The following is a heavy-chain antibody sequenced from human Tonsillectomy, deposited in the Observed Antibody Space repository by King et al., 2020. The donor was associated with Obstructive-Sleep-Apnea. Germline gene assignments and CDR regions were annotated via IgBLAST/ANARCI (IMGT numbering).Heavy chain of an antibody. CDR2: IYYSGST. CDR3: ARELWAASGGMDV. Sequence: LQLQESGPGLVKPSETLSLTCTVSGGSISSSSYYWGWIRQPPGKGLEWIGSIYYSGSTYYNPSLKSRVTISVDTSKNQFSLKLSSVTAADTAVYYCARELWAASGGMDVWGQGTTVTVSS. D-gene: IGHD3-16*01. CDR1: GGSISSSSYY. V-gene: IGHV4-39*07. J-gene: IGHJ6*02.